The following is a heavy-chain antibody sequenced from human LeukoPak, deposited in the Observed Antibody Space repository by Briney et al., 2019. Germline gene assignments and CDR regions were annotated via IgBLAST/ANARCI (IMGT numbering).Heavy chain of an antibody. D-gene: IGHD6-19*01. CDR3: ARGLRGIAVAGPFDY. J-gene: IGHJ4*02. CDR2: ISYDGSNK. CDR1: GFTFSSYA. Sequence: PGGSLRLSCAASGFTFSSYAMHWVRQAPGKGLEWVAVISYDGSNKYYADSVKGRFTISRDNSKNTLYLQMNSLRAEDTAVYYCARGLRGIAVAGPFDYRGQGTRVTVSS. V-gene: IGHV3-30-3*01.